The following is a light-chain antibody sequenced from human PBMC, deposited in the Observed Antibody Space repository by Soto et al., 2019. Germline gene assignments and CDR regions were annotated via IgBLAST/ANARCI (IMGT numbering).Light chain of an antibody. CDR2: LNSDGSH. J-gene: IGLJ2*01. CDR3: QTWGTGIHVV. V-gene: IGLV4-69*01. Sequence: QIVLTQSPSASASLGASVKLTCTLSSGHSSYAIAWHQQQPEKGPRYLMKLNSDGSHSKGDGIPDRFSGSSSGAERYLTISSLQSEDEADYYCQTWGTGIHVVFGGGTKVTVL. CDR1: SGHSSYA.